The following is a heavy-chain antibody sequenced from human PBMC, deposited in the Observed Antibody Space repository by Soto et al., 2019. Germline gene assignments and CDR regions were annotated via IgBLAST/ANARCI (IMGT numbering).Heavy chain of an antibody. V-gene: IGHV4-4*02. Sequence: SETLSLTCTVSGGSITTNDWWSWVRQPPGKGLEWIGEIYHSGLTNYNASLKSRVTMSVDGSKNQFSLMLTSVTAADTAIYYCARDVAMQGESDRFDQWGQGTLVTVSS. CDR1: GGSITTNDW. CDR2: IYHSGLT. CDR3: ARDVAMQGESDRFDQ. J-gene: IGHJ4*02. D-gene: IGHD3-10*01.